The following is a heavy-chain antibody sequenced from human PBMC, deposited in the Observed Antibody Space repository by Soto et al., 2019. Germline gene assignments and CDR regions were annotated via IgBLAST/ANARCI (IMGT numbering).Heavy chain of an antibody. CDR2: IIPIFGTA. J-gene: IGHJ5*02. CDR1: GGTFSSYA. Sequence: GASVKVSCKASGGTFSSYAISWVRQAPGQGLEWMGGIIPIFGTANYAQKFQGRVTITADESTSTAYMELSSLRSEDTAVYYCASLXYYDNNWFDPWGQGTLVTVSS. V-gene: IGHV1-69*13. D-gene: IGHD3-22*01. CDR3: ASLXYYDNNWFDP.